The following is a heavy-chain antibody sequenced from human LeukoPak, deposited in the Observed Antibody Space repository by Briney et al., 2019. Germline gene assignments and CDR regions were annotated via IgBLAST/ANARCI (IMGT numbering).Heavy chain of an antibody. Sequence: GGSLRLSCAASGFTFSNYAMSWVRQAPGKGLEWVSSVSGGGGGGSTSYADSVKGRFTISRDNSKNTFYLQMNSLRVEDTAVYYCAEALYGGYIWGQGTLVTVSS. CDR3: AEALYGGYI. J-gene: IGHJ4*02. D-gene: IGHD5-12*01. V-gene: IGHV3-23*01. CDR2: VSGGGGGGST. CDR1: GFTFSNYA.